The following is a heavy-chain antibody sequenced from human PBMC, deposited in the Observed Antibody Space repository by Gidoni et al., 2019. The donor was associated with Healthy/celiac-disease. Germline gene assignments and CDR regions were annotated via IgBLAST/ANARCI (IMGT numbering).Heavy chain of an antibody. CDR3: ARGGGNGDYDFDY. Sequence: EVQLVESGGGLVKPGGSLRLSCAASGFTFSSYSMNWVRQAPGKGLEWVSSISSSSSYIYYADSVKGRFTISRDNAKNSLYLQMNSLRAEDTAVYYCARGGGNGDYDFDYWGQGTLVTVSS. CDR1: GFTFSSYS. D-gene: IGHD4-17*01. V-gene: IGHV3-21*01. J-gene: IGHJ4*02. CDR2: ISSSSSYI.